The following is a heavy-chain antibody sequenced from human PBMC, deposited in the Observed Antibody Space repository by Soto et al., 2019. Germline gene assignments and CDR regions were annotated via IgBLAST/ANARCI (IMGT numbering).Heavy chain of an antibody. V-gene: IGHV3-48*03. D-gene: IGHD1-26*01. Sequence: GGSLRLSCAASGFTFSSYEMNWVRQAPGKGLEWVSYISSSGSTIYYADSVKGRFTISRDNAKNSLYLQMNSLRAEDTAVYYCASMGNVYYGMDVWGQGTTVTVS. CDR3: ASMGNVYYGMDV. J-gene: IGHJ6*02. CDR2: ISSSGSTI. CDR1: GFTFSSYE.